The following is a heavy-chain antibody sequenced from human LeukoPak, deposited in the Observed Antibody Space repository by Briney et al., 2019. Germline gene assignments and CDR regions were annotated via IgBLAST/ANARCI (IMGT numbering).Heavy chain of an antibody. J-gene: IGHJ6*04. Sequence: NASETLSLTCAVYGGSFSGYYWSWIRQPPGKGLEWIGEINHSGSTNYNPSLKSRVTISVDTSKNQFSLKLSSVTAADTAVYYCARGVVTDVWGKGTTVTVSS. CDR1: GGSFSGYY. CDR3: ARGVVTDV. CDR2: INHSGST. V-gene: IGHV4-34*01. D-gene: IGHD2-21*02.